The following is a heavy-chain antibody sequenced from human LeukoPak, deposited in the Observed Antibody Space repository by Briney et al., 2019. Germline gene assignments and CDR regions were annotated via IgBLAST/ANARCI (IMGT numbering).Heavy chain of an antibody. CDR2: IYSGGST. J-gene: IGHJ4*02. CDR3: AREGSIAARPAFDY. V-gene: IGHV3-53*01. CDR1: GFTVSSNY. Sequence: GGSLRLSCAASGFTVSSNYMSWVRQAPGKGLEWVSVIYSGGSTYYADSVRGRFTISRDNSKNTLYLQMNSLRAEDTAVYYCAREGSIAARPAFDYWGQGTLVTVSS. D-gene: IGHD6-6*01.